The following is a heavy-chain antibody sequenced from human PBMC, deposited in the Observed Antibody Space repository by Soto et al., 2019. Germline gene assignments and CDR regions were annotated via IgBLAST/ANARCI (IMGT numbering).Heavy chain of an antibody. CDR1: GFTFSSYG. V-gene: IGHV3-33*01. D-gene: IGHD2-2*01. CDR2: IWYDGSNK. J-gene: IGHJ4*02. CDR3: ARVGAYCSSTSCYDY. Sequence: PGGSLRLPCAASGFTFSSYGTHWVRRAPGKGLEWVAVIWYDGSNKYYADSVKGRFTISRDNAKNSLYLQMNSLRAEDTAVYYCARVGAYCSSTSCYDYWGQGTLVTVSS.